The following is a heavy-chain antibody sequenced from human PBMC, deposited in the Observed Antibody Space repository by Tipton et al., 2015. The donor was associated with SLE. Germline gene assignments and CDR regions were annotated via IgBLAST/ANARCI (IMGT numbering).Heavy chain of an antibody. CDR2: IDHSGST. Sequence: TLSLTCFVSGDSITSDIYYWGWIRQPPGKGLEWIGEIDHSGSTNYNPSLESRVTISIDKSRNQFSLKLNSVTAADTAVYYCAKDYNYDYPDYNWGQGTLVIVSS. CDR3: AKDYNYDYPDYN. J-gene: IGHJ4*02. CDR1: GDSITSDIYY. V-gene: IGHV4-39*07. D-gene: IGHD4-17*01.